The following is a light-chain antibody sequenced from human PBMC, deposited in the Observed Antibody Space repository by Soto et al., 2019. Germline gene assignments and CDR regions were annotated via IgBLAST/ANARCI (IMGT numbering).Light chain of an antibody. J-gene: IGLJ3*02. CDR3: ATCDDHLNVV. CDR2: DVN. Sequence: QSALTQSRSVSGSPGQSVTISCSGSSSDIGIYNYVSWYQHHPGKVPKVLIYDVNKRPSGVPDRFSGSKSGTSASLAISGLQSEDEADYYCATCDDHLNVVFGGGTKLTVL. V-gene: IGLV2-11*01. CDR1: SSDIGIYNY.